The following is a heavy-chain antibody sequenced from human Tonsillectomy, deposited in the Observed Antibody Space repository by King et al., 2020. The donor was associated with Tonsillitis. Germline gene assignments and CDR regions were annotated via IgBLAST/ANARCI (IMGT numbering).Heavy chain of an antibody. J-gene: IGHJ5*02. D-gene: IGHD6-19*01. Sequence: QLQESGPGLVKPSETLSLTCTVSGGSFSSSSYYWAWIRQPPGKGLEWIGSINHSGSTYYNPSLKSRVTISVDTSKNQFSVRVNSVTAADTAVYYCARQGTRIAVAVPNWFDPWGQGTLVTVSS. CDR2: INHSGST. CDR3: ARQGTRIAVAVPNWFDP. CDR1: GGSFSSSSYY. V-gene: IGHV4-39*07.